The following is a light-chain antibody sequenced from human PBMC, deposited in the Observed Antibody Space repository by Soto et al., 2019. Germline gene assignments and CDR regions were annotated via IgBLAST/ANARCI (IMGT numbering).Light chain of an antibody. J-gene: IGKJ1*01. CDR2: TAS. V-gene: IGKV2-28*01. CDR3: QQYNSYPWT. Sequence: DIVMTQSPLSLPVTPVKPSSISCMSMRXLLHSNGYNYLDWYQQNPGQAPRLLIHTASSRATGIPDRFSGSGYGTDFTLTISSLQPDDFATYSCQQYNSYPWTFGHGTKVDTK. CDR1: RXLLHSNGYNY.